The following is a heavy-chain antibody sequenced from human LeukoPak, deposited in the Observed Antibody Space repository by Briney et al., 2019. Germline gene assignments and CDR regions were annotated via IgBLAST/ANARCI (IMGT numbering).Heavy chain of an antibody. CDR2: ISYDGSNK. J-gene: IGHJ4*02. CDR1: EFTFSSYA. Sequence: GGSLRLSCAASEFTFSSYAMHWVRQAPGKGLEWVAVISYDGSNKYYADSVKGRFTISRDNSKNTLYLQMNSLRAEDTAVYYCARAASQMSYYYGSGLWGQGTLVTVSS. CDR3: ARAASQMSYYYGSGL. D-gene: IGHD3-10*01. V-gene: IGHV3-30*04.